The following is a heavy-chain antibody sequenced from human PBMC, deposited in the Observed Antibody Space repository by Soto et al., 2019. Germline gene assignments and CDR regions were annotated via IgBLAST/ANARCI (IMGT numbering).Heavy chain of an antibody. V-gene: IGHV3-30*03. CDR2: ISRDGGTK. D-gene: IGHD2-21*01. CDR3: PGEVAAGY. Sequence: QVQLVESGGGVVQPGRSLRLSCAVSGFTVSTYGMHWVRQAPGKGLEWVAVISRDGGTKFYADSVKGRFTISKDNSRNTLFLEMNRLRSDDVAVYYCPGEVAAGYWGQGTLVTVSS. CDR1: GFTVSTYG. J-gene: IGHJ4*02.